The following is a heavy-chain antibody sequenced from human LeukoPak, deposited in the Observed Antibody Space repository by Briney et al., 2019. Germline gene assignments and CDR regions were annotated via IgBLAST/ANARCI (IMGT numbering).Heavy chain of an antibody. D-gene: IGHD3-10*01. CDR2: IYSSGST. V-gene: IGHV4-31*11. J-gene: IGHJ4*02. Sequence: SQTLSLTCDVSAGSISSSDYYWSWIRQHPGKGLEWIGYIYSSGSTYYNPSLRSRGSISVDTSKNQFCVKLSSVTVADTAVYYCAGAPYGSGRHYWGQGTPVTVSS. CDR3: AGAPYGSGRHY. CDR1: AGSISSSDYY.